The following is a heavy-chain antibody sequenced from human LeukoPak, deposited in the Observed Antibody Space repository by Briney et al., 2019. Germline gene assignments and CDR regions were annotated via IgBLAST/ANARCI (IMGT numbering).Heavy chain of an antibody. CDR1: GGSISSSSYY. CDR2: IYYSGST. Sequence: SETLSLTCTVSGGSISSSSYYWGWVRQPPGKGREWSGSIYYSGSTSYNPSLKSRVTISVDTSKNQFSLKLSSVTAADTAVYYCASPKRDGYDYWGQGTLVTVSS. V-gene: IGHV4-39*01. J-gene: IGHJ4*02. D-gene: IGHD5-18*01. CDR3: ASPKRDGYDY.